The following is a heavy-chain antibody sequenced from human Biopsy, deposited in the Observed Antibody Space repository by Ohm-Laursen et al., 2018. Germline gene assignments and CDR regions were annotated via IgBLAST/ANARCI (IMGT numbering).Heavy chain of an antibody. Sequence: SDTLSLTCNVSGGDINNYYWSWIRQPAGKALEWIGRIYPVGSTNYNPSLKSRVTMSVDTSKKHLSMRLRSVTAEDTAMYYCARVVLGPTNDAFDLWGQGTMVVVSS. D-gene: IGHD3-22*01. CDR1: GGDINNYY. V-gene: IGHV4-4*07. CDR2: IYPVGST. CDR3: ARVVLGPTNDAFDL. J-gene: IGHJ3*01.